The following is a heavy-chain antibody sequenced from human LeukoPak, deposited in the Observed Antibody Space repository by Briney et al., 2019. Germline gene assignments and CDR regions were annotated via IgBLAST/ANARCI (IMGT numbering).Heavy chain of an antibody. CDR1: GYTLTELS. CDR3: ATPSPVVVVATHYYGMDV. D-gene: IGHD2-15*01. J-gene: IGHJ6*02. V-gene: IGHV1-24*01. CDR2: FDPEDGET. Sequence: ASVKVSCKVSGYTLTELSMHWVRQAPGKGLEWMGGFDPEDGETIYAQKFQGRVTMTEDTSTDTTYMELSSLRSEDTAVYYCATPSPVVVVATHYYGMDVWGQGTTVTVSS.